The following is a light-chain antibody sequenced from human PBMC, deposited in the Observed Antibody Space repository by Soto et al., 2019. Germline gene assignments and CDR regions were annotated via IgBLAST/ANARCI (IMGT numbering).Light chain of an antibody. CDR3: QQYGSSPRT. CDR1: QTVSSSY. Sequence: EIVLTQSPGTLSLSPGERATLSCRASQTVSSSYLAWYQQKPGQAPRLLIFGASVRATGIPDRFSGSGSGTDFTLTISRLEPEDFAVYYCQQYGSSPRTFGQGTRWIS. CDR2: GAS. V-gene: IGKV3-20*01. J-gene: IGKJ1*01.